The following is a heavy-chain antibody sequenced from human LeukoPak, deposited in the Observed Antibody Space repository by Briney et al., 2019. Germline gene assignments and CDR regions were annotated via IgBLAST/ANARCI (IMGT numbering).Heavy chain of an antibody. CDR1: GFTFSSYA. V-gene: IGHV3-23*01. D-gene: IGHD5-18*01. CDR2: ISGGGGST. J-gene: IGHJ4*02. Sequence: GGSLRLSCAASGFTFSSYAMSRVRQAPGKGLEWVSGISGGGGSTYYADSVKGRFTISRDNSKNTLYLQMNSLRAEDTAVYYCAKTLYTYGFHPDYWGQGTLVTVSS. CDR3: AKTLYTYGFHPDY.